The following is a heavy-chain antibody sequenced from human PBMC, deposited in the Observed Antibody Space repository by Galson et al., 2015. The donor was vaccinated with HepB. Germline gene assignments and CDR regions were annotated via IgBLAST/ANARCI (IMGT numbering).Heavy chain of an antibody. CDR3: ARRFGGTPYGMDV. Sequence: SLGLSCAASGFTFSSHIMNWVRQAPGKGLGWVSCISSSSSTIYYADSVKGRFTISRDNAKNLLYLQMNSLRAEDTAVYFCARRFGGTPYGMDVWGQGTTVTVSS. CDR2: ISSSSSTI. CDR1: GFTFSSHI. V-gene: IGHV3-48*01. D-gene: IGHD3-16*01. J-gene: IGHJ6*02.